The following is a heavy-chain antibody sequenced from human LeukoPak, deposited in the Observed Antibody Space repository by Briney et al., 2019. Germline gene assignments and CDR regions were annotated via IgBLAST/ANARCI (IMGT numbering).Heavy chain of an antibody. Sequence: GGSLRLSCLPSGFTFSNYAMTWVRQAPGKGLEWVANIKQDGSEKYYVDSVKGRFTISRDNAKNSLYLQMNSLRAEDTAVYYCARGGGFRYYDSSGYEYYFDYWGQGTLVTVSS. CDR1: GFTFSNYA. CDR2: IKQDGSEK. J-gene: IGHJ4*02. D-gene: IGHD3-22*01. CDR3: ARGGGFRYYDSSGYEYYFDY. V-gene: IGHV3-7*01.